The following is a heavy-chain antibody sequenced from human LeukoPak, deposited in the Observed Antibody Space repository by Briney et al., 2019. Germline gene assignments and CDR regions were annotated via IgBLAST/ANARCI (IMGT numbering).Heavy chain of an antibody. J-gene: IGHJ4*02. D-gene: IGHD6-13*01. Sequence: PGGSLRLSCAASGFTFSSYGMHWVRQAPGKGLEWVAVISYDGSNKYYADSVEGRFTISRDNSKNTLYLQMNSLRAEDTAVYYCAKDRWQQLHYFDYWGQGTLVTVSS. V-gene: IGHV3-30*18. CDR3: AKDRWQQLHYFDY. CDR2: ISYDGSNK. CDR1: GFTFSSYG.